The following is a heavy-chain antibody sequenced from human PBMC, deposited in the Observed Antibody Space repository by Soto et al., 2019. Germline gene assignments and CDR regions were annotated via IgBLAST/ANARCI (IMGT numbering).Heavy chain of an antibody. J-gene: IGHJ6*03. CDR3: AKRAITIFGVVTHYYYYMDV. V-gene: IGHV3-23*01. Sequence: GSLRLSCAASGFTFSSYAMSWVRQAPGKGLEWGSAFSGSGGSTYFADSVKGLFTISTDNSKNTLFLQKNSLRAEDTAVYYCAKRAITIFGVVTHYYYYMDVWGKGTTVTVSS. D-gene: IGHD3-3*01. CDR2: FSGSGGST. CDR1: GFTFSSYA.